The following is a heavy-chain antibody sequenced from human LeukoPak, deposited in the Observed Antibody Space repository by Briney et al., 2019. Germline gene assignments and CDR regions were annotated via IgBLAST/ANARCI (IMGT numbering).Heavy chain of an antibody. CDR3: ARSGGGTDYFDY. D-gene: IGHD1/OR15-1a*01. Sequence: SETLSLTCTVSGGSISSRSYYWGWIRQPPGKGLEWIGSIYYSGNTYYNPSLRSRVTISLNTSKNQFSLKLSSVTAADTAVYYCARSGGGTDYFDYWGQGTLVTVSS. V-gene: IGHV4-39*07. CDR2: IYYSGNT. J-gene: IGHJ4*02. CDR1: GGSISSRSYY.